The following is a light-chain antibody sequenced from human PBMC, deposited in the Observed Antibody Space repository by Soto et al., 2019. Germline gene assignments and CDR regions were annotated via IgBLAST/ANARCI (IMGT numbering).Light chain of an antibody. CDR1: SSNIGGDYD. CDR2: QNN. Sequence: QSVLTQPPSVSGSPGQRVTISCTGTSSNIGGDYDVHWYQQLPGRAPKLLINQNNKRPSGVPDRFSGSQSGTSASLAITGLQAEDEAVYYCQSFGNTYVFGTGTKLTVL. CDR3: QSFGNTYV. J-gene: IGLJ1*01. V-gene: IGLV1-40*01.